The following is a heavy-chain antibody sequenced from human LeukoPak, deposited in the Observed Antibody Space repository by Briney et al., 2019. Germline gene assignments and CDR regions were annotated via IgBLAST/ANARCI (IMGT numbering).Heavy chain of an antibody. CDR3: AKFDDSSGYYRY. CDR2: ISGSGGST. J-gene: IGHJ4*02. CDR1: GFTFSSYA. V-gene: IGHV3-23*01. D-gene: IGHD3-22*01. Sequence: GGSLRLSCAASGFTFSSYAMSWVHQAPGKGLEWVSAISGSGGSTYYADSVKGRFTISRDNSKNTLYLQMNSLRAEDTAVYYCAKFDDSSGYYRYWGQGTLVTVSS.